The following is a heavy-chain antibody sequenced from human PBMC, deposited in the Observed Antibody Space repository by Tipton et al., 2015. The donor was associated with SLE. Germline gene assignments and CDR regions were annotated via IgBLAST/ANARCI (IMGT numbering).Heavy chain of an antibody. Sequence: TLSLTCAVYGGSFSGYYWSWIRQPPGKGLEWIGYIYYSGSISYNPSLKSRVTISVDTSKNQFSLKLSSVTAADTAVYYCARYYYDSSGFDYWGQGTLVTVSS. J-gene: IGHJ4*02. V-gene: IGHV4-59*08. CDR3: ARYYYDSSGFDY. CDR1: GGSFSGYY. D-gene: IGHD3-22*01. CDR2: IYYSGSI.